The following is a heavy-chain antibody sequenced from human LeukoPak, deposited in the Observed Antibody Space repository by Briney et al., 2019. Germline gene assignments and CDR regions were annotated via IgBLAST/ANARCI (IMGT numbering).Heavy chain of an antibody. CDR1: GFTFSNAW. D-gene: IGHD2-2*02. CDR3: TTDVGCSSTSCYKKDY. J-gene: IGHJ4*02. CDR2: IKSKTDGGTT. V-gene: IGHV3-15*01. Sequence: AGGSLRLSCAASGFTFSNAWMSWVRQAPGKGLEWVGRIKSKTDGGTTDYAAPVKGRFTISRDDSKNTLYLQMNSLKTEDTAVYYCTTDVGCSSTSCYKKDYWGQGTLVTVSS.